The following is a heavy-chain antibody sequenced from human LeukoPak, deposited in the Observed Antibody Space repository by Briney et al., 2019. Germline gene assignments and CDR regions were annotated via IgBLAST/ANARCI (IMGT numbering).Heavy chain of an antibody. CDR1: GFTFSSYA. D-gene: IGHD3-3*01. Sequence: GGSLRLSCAASGFTFSSYAMSWVRQAPGKGLEWVSAISGSGGSTYYADSVKGRFTISRDNSKNTLYLQMNSLRAEDTAVCYCAKLRFLEWPYWYFDLWGRGTLVTVSS. CDR2: ISGSGGST. J-gene: IGHJ2*01. V-gene: IGHV3-23*01. CDR3: AKLRFLEWPYWYFDL.